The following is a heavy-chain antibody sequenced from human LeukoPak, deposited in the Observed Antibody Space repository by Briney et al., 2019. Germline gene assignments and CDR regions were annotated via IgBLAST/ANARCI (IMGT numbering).Heavy chain of an antibody. CDR3: AREKGGSSFYYYYGMDV. Sequence: ASVKVSCKASGGTFSSYAISWVRQAPGQGLEWMGRIIPILGIANYAQKFQGRVTITADKSTSTAYMELSSLRSEDTAVYYCAREKGGSSFYYYYGMDVWGQGTTVTVSS. CDR1: GGTFSSYA. CDR2: IIPILGIA. V-gene: IGHV1-69*04. D-gene: IGHD2-15*01. J-gene: IGHJ6*02.